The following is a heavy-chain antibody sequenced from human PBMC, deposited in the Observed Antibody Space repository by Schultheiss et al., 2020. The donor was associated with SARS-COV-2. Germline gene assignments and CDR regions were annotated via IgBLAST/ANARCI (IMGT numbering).Heavy chain of an antibody. CDR2: ISYDGSNK. D-gene: IGHD3-22*01. CDR3: AKSIKSYYDSSGAFDY. CDR1: GFTFSSYW. V-gene: IGHV3-30*18. Sequence: GGSLRLSCAASGFTFSSYWVSWVRQAPGKGLEWVAVISYDGSNKYYADSVKGRFTISRDNSKNTLYLQMNSLRAEDTAVYYCAKSIKSYYDSSGAFDYWGQGTLVTVSS. J-gene: IGHJ4*02.